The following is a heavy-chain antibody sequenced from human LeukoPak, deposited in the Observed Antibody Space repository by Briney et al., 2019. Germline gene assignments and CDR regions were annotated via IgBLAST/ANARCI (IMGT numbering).Heavy chain of an antibody. CDR1: GYTFTGYY. CDR3: ARGQDYYGSGTYYYYYYGMDV. Sequence: ASVKVSCKASGYTFTGYYMHWVRQAPEQGLEWMGRINPNSGGTNYAQKFQGRVTMTRDTSISTAYMELSRLRSDDTAVYYCARGQDYYGSGTYYYYYYGMDVWGQGTTVTVSS. D-gene: IGHD3-10*01. V-gene: IGHV1-2*06. CDR2: INPNSGGT. J-gene: IGHJ6*02.